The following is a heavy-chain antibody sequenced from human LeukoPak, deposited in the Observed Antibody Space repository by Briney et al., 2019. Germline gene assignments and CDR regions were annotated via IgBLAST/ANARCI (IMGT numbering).Heavy chain of an antibody. V-gene: IGHV1-2*02. CDR2: INPNSGGT. CDR3: ARDPVRYYDSSGYYYGSAFDH. CDR1: GYTFTGYY. J-gene: IGHJ4*02. Sequence: GASVKVSCKASGYTFTGYYMHWVRQAPGQGLEWMGWINPNSGGTNYAQKFQGRVTMTRDTSISTAYMELSRLRSDDTAVYYCARDPVRYYDSSGYYYGSAFDHWGQGTLVTVSS. D-gene: IGHD3-22*01.